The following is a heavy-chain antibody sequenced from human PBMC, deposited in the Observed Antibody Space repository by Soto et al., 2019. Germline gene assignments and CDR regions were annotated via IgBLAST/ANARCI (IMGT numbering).Heavy chain of an antibody. V-gene: IGHV3-23*01. J-gene: IGHJ6*02. Sequence: GGSLRLSCAASGFTFSSYAMSWVRQAPGKGLEWVSAISGSGGSTYYADSVKGRFTISRDNSKNTLYLQMNSLRAEDTAVYYCAKARDYDFWSGYPGYYGMDVWGQGTTVTVSS. CDR1: GFTFSSYA. D-gene: IGHD3-3*01. CDR2: ISGSGGST. CDR3: AKARDYDFWSGYPGYYGMDV.